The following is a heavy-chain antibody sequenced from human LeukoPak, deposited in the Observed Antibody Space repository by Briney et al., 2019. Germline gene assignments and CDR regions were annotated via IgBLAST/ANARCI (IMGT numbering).Heavy chain of an antibody. D-gene: IGHD4-17*01. CDR1: GFTFSSYG. V-gene: IGHV3-33*01. CDR2: IWYDGSNK. Sequence: PGRSLRLSCAASGFTFSSYGMHWVRQAPGKGLEWVAVIWYDGSNKYYADSVKGRFTISRDNSKNTLYLQMNSLRAEDTAAYYCARDRGVSVTTYWFDPWGQGTLVTVSS. CDR3: ARDRGVSVTTYWFDP. J-gene: IGHJ5*02.